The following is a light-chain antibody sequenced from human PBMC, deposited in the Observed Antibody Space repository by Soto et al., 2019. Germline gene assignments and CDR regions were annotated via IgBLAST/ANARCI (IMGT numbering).Light chain of an antibody. CDR2: EVN. V-gene: IGLV2-8*01. CDR1: SSDVGGYKH. CDR3: SSYAGINNLGV. Sequence: QSALTQPPSASGSPGQSVTISCTGTSSDVGGYKHVSWYQQHPGKAPKLMIFEVNKRPSGVPDRFAGSKSGNTASLTVSGLQAEDEADYYCSSYAGINNLGVFGTGTKVTVL. J-gene: IGLJ1*01.